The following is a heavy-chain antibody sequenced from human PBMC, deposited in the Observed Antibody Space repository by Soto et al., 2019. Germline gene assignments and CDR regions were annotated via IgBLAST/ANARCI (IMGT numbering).Heavy chain of an antibody. Sequence: QVQLQESGPGLVKPSQTLSLTCTVSGYSVSSGGDYWSWIRQHPGKGLEWIGYIYYSGSTYYNPSLKSRVTSSLDTSENQFSLNLSSVTAADTAVYYCARGGASSAFLWGQGTLVTVSS. CDR1: GYSVSSGGDY. CDR2: IYYSGST. J-gene: IGHJ4*02. CDR3: ARGGASSAFL. V-gene: IGHV4-31*03. D-gene: IGHD3-22*01.